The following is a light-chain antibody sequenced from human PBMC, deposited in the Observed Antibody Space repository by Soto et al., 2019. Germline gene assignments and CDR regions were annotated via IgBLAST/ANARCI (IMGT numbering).Light chain of an antibody. Sequence: DIQMTQSPSSLSASVGDRVTITCQASQDISNYLNWYQQKPGKAPKLLIYDASNLETGVPSRFSGSGSGTDFTFTICSLQPEDIATYYCQQYDNPMYTFGQGTKLEIK. J-gene: IGKJ2*01. CDR1: QDISNY. CDR3: QQYDNPMYT. CDR2: DAS. V-gene: IGKV1-33*01.